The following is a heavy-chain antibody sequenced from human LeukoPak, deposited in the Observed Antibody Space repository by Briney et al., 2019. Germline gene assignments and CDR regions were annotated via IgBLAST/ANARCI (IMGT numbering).Heavy chain of an antibody. CDR2: IDS. CDR3: AELGITMIGGV. D-gene: IGHD3-10*02. J-gene: IGHJ6*04. V-gene: IGHV3-43D*04. CDR1: GFSFDDYD. Sequence: GGSLRLSCAASGFSFDDYDMAWLRQAPGKGLEWVSDIDSSYADSVKGRFTISRDNAKNSLYLQMNSLRAEDTAVYYCAELGITMIGGVWGKGTTVTISS.